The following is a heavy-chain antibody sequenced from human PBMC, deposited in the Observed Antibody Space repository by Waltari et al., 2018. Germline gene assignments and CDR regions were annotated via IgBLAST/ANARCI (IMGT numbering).Heavy chain of an antibody. V-gene: IGHV4-61*09. D-gene: IGHD6-19*01. J-gene: IGHJ4*02. CDR3: ARDGASTTGWYTGNYFDF. CDR1: GASLSDSAYY. Sequence: QVRLQASGPAFVKPSETLSLTCRVSGASLSDSAYYWRWIRLPAGTGPEWIGHIYRSGSTKYTPVLKSRVTISVDRPNNQFFLKMRSVIASDTAAYYCARDGASTTGWYTGNYFDFWDQGTLVSVSS. CDR2: IYRSGST.